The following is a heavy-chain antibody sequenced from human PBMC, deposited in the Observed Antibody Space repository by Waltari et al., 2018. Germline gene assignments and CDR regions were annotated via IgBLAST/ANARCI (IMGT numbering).Heavy chain of an antibody. D-gene: IGHD2-15*01. J-gene: IGHJ5*02. V-gene: IGHV4-59*11. CDR3: AREYSYCSGGSCYSGWFDP. Sequence: QVQLQESGPGLVKPSETLSLTCTVSGGSISSHYWSWIRQPPGKGLEWIGYIYYSGSTNYNPSLKRRGTISVDTSKNQFSLKLSSVTAADTAVYYCAREYSYCSGGSCYSGWFDPWGQGTLVTVSS. CDR1: GGSISSHY. CDR2: IYYSGST.